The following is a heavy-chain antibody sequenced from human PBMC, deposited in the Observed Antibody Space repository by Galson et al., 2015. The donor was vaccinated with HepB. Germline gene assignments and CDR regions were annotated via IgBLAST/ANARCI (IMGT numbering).Heavy chain of an antibody. CDR1: GFTFSSYE. V-gene: IGHV3-48*03. Sequence: SLRLSCAASGFTFSSYEMNWVRQAPGKGLEWVSYISSSGSTIYYADSVKGRFTISRDNAKNSLYLQMYSLRAEDTAVYYCARGTYYYGSGHIWGQGTMVTVSS. D-gene: IGHD3-10*01. J-gene: IGHJ3*02. CDR3: ARGTYYYGSGHI. CDR2: ISSSGSTI.